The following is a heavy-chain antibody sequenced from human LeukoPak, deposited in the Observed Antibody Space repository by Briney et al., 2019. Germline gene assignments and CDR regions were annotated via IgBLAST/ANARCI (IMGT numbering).Heavy chain of an antibody. CDR3: ARVPTAMPSDY. D-gene: IGHD5-18*01. J-gene: IGHJ4*02. CDR1: GFTFSDYY. V-gene: IGHV3-11*01. Sequence: GGSLRLSCAASGFTFSDYYMSWIRQAPGKGLEWVSYISSSGSTIYCADSVKGRFTISRDNAKNSLYLQMNSLRAEDTAVYYCARVPTAMPSDYWGQGTLVTVSS. CDR2: ISSSGSTI.